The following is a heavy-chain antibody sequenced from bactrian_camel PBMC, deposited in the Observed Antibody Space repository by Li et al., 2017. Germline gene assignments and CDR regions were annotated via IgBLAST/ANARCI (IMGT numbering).Heavy chain of an antibody. CDR2: IATGSGNT. CDR1: GYTYNRNC. J-gene: IGHJ6*01. V-gene: IGHV3S1*01. CDR3: AAGTERRGYPSSVALGRAGFGY. Sequence: HVQLVESGGGSVQAGGSLRLSCAASGYTYNRNCMAWFRQAPGKEREGVARIATGSGNTYYADSVKGRFTISQDNAKNTVYLQMNSLKPEDSAMYYCAAGTERRGYPSSVALGRAGFGYWGQGTQVTVS. D-gene: IGHD2*01.